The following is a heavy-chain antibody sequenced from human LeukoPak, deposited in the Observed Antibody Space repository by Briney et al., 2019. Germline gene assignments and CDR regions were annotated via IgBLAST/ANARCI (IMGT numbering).Heavy chain of an antibody. CDR1: GFTFRSYE. CDR3: ARSTIPAALYFDY. J-gene: IGHJ4*02. CDR2: ISSSGSTI. V-gene: IGHV3-48*03. D-gene: IGHD6-13*01. Sequence: PGGSLRLSCAASGFTFRSYEMNWVRQAPGKGLEWVSYISSSGSTIYYADSVRGRFTVSRDNAKNSLYLQMNSLRAEDTAVYYCARSTIPAALYFDYWGQGTLVTVSS.